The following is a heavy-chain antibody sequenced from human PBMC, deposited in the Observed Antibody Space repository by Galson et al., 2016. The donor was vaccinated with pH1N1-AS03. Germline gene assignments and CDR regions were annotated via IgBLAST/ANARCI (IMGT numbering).Heavy chain of an antibody. CDR3: AKEGDGGAFDC. CDR2: ISGIGTST. V-gene: IGHV3-23*01. J-gene: IGHJ4*02. CDR1: GFTFKNYA. D-gene: IGHD3-10*01. Sequence: SLRLSCAASGFTFKNYAMSWVRQAPGKGLEWVSVISGIGTSTYYAASVKGRFSISRDNARNTLSLQMDGLRAEDTALYYCAKEGDGGAFDCWGQGTLVTGSP.